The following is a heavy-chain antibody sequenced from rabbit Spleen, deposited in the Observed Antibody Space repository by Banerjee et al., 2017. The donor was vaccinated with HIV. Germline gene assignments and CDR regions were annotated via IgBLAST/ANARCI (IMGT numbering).Heavy chain of an antibody. V-gene: IGHV1S43*01. CDR3: ARDLAGYVGFGYISYLDL. CDR2: IYTRDGST. CDR1: GIGFSNHKY. Sequence: QGPAGGGGGGLGQPGGTPTPPRQAPGIGFSNHKYIYWVRPAPREGLELIAWIYTRDGSTYYASWVNGRFTISRSTSLNTVDLKMTSLTAADTATYFCARDLAGYVGFGYISYLDLWGPGTLVTVS. D-gene: IGHD4-2*01. J-gene: IGHJ6*01.